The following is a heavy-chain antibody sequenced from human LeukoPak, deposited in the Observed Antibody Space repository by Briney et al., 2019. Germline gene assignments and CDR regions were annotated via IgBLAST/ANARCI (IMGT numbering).Heavy chain of an antibody. Sequence: GGSLRLSCAASGFTFSSYAMSWVRQAPGKGLEWVSTIRASGGSTYYADSVKGRLTLSRDNSKNTLHLQMNSLRAEDTAFYYCAKDLVPMTTVTTSFDYWGQGTLVTVSS. CDR1: GFTFSSYA. CDR3: AKDLVPMTTVTTSFDY. V-gene: IGHV3-23*01. CDR2: IRASGGST. D-gene: IGHD4-17*01. J-gene: IGHJ4*02.